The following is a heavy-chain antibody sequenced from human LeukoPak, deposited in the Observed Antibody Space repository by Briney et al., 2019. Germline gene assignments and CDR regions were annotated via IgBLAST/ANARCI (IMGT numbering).Heavy chain of an antibody. CDR1: GYTFTSYG. V-gene: IGHV1-18*01. D-gene: IGHD3-10*01. Sequence: ASVKVSCTASGYTFTSYGISWVRQAPGQGLEWMGWISAYNGNTNYAQKLQGRVTMTTDTSTSTAYMELRSLRSDDTAVYYCAREPITMVRGVIIGDAFDIWGQGTLVTVSS. J-gene: IGHJ3*02. CDR3: AREPITMVRGVIIGDAFDI. CDR2: ISAYNGNT.